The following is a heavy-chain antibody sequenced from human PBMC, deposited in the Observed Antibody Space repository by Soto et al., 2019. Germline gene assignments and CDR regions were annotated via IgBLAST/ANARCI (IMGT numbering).Heavy chain of an antibody. CDR2: MNPNSGNT. Sequence: QVQLVQSGAEVKKPGASVKVSCKASGYTFTSYDINWVRQATGQGLEWMGWMNPNSGNTGCAQKFQGRVTMTRNTSISTAYMELSSLRSEETAVYYCARGPYGDYEYYYGIDVWGQGTTVTVSS. V-gene: IGHV1-8*01. J-gene: IGHJ6*02. D-gene: IGHD4-17*01. CDR1: GYTFTSYD. CDR3: ARGPYGDYEYYYGIDV.